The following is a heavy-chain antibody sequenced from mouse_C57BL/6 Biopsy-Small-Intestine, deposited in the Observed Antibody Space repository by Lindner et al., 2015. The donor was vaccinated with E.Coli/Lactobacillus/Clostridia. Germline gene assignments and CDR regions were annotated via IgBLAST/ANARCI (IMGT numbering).Heavy chain of an antibody. CDR2: INPNSGET. Sequence: SVKVSCKVSGYTFIGYYMHWVRQAPGQGLEWMGWINPNSGETKSAQKFQGRVTMTRDTSVSTAYMELASLRSDDTAVYYCARGLSYYYDSSGYYTFDYWGQGTLVTVSS. CDR1: GYTFIGYY. V-gene: IGHV1-7*01. D-gene: IGHD1-1*01. J-gene: IGHJ4*01. CDR3: ARGLSYYYDSSGYYTFDY.